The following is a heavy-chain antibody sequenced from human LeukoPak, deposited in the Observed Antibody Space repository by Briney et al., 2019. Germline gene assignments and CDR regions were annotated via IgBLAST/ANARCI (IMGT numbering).Heavy chain of an antibody. CDR1: GGSISSGGYY. Sequence: SQTLSLTCTVSGGSISSGGYYWSWIRQHPGKGLEWIGYIYYSGSTSYNPSLKSRVTISVDTSKNQFSLKLSSVTAADTAVYYCARAEYNYYDSSGYRYYFDYWGQGTLVTVSS. CDR2: IYYSGST. V-gene: IGHV4-31*03. J-gene: IGHJ4*02. D-gene: IGHD3-22*01. CDR3: ARAEYNYYDSSGYRYYFDY.